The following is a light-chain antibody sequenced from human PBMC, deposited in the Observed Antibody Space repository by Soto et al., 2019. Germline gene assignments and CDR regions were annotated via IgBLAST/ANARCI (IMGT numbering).Light chain of an antibody. J-gene: IGLJ1*01. Sequence: QSALTQPASVSGSPGQSITISCTGTSSDVGGYNYVSWYQQHPGKAPKLMIYDVSNRPSGVSYRFSGSKSGNSASLTITGLQAEDEADYYCQSYDSSLSAFYVFGTGTKVXVL. V-gene: IGLV2-14*03. CDR3: QSYDSSLSAFYV. CDR1: SSDVGGYNY. CDR2: DVS.